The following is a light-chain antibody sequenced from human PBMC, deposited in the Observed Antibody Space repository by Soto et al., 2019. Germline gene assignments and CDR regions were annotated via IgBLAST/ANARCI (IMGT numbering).Light chain of an antibody. CDR3: QSYDSSLSSYV. Sequence: QSVLTQPPSVSGAPGQRVTISCTGSSSNIGAGYDVHWYQQLPVTAPKLLIYGNSNRPSGVPDRFSGSKSGTSASLAITGLQAEDEADYYCQSYDSSLSSYVFGTGTKVTV. CDR2: GNS. J-gene: IGLJ1*01. V-gene: IGLV1-40*01. CDR1: SSNIGAGYD.